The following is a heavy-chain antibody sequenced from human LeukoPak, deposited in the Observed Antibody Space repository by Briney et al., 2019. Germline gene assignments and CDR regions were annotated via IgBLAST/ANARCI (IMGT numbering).Heavy chain of an antibody. CDR1: GYKFTDDY. CDR2: INPDSGFT. V-gene: IGHV1-2*02. CDR3: APTAEAYTSWWKV. D-gene: IGHD3-16*01. J-gene: IGHJ4*02. Sequence: ASVKVSCKASGYKFTDDYMHWVRQAPGQGLEFMGWINPDSGFTNYAQKFKGRVTMTRDTSISTAYLEVRSLTSDATAVYYCAPTAEAYTSWWKVWGQGTLVTVSS.